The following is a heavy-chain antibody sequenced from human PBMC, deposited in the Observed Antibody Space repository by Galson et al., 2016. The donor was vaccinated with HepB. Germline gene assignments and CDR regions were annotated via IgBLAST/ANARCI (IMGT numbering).Heavy chain of an antibody. J-gene: IGHJ6*02. CDR3: ARDVPLYCMTTSCYVWTYDYYGMDV. V-gene: IGHV6-1*01. Sequence: CAISGDSVSSNSAVWNWIRQSPSRGLEWLGRTYYKSKWYNDYAVSVRSRITINPDTSKNQFSLQLSSVTPEDTAVYYCARDVPLYCMTTSCYVWTYDYYGMDVWGQGTPVTVSS. D-gene: IGHD2-2*01. CDR1: GDSVSSNSAV. CDR2: TYYKSKWYN.